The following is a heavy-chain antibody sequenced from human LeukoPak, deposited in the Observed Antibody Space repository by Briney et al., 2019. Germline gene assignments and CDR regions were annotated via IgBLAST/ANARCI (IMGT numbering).Heavy chain of an antibody. CDR1: GGSISSYY. D-gene: IGHD3-10*01. CDR2: IYYSGST. J-gene: IGHJ2*01. Sequence: SETLSLTCTVSGGSISSYYWSWIRQPPGKGLEWIGYIYYSGSTNYNPSLKSRVTISEDTSKNQFSLKLSSVTAADTAVYYCARPPRGSVYWYFDLWGRGTLVTVSS. V-gene: IGHV4-59*08. CDR3: ARPPRGSVYWYFDL.